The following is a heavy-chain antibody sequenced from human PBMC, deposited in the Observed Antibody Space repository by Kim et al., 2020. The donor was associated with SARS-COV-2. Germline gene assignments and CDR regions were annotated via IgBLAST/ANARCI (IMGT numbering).Heavy chain of an antibody. J-gene: IGHJ3*02. D-gene: IGHD1-1*01. CDR3: TRVPGPTLAFWDTFDI. Sequence: SMKGRFTISRDDSKNTAYLQMNSLKTEDTDVYYCTRVPGPTLAFWDTFDIWGQGTMVTVSS. V-gene: IGHV3-73*01.